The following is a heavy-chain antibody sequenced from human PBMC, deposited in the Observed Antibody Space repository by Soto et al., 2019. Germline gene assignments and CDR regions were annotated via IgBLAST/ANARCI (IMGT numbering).Heavy chain of an antibody. Sequence: SETLSLTCAVPGDSISSYSWNWIRQTAGRGLEWIGRVSPSGHTQYRSSFETRVTISVDMSTNQFFLELRYVTAADTAVYYCARESGENWSYEAYWGQGTQVTVSS. CDR3: ARESGENWSYEAY. V-gene: IGHV4-4*07. J-gene: IGHJ4*02. D-gene: IGHD1-7*01. CDR1: GDSISSYS. CDR2: VSPSGHT.